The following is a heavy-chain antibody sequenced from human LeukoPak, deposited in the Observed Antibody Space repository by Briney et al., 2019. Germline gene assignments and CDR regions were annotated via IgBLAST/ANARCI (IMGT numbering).Heavy chain of an antibody. CDR1: GFIFSDYY. CDR2: ISSSGSTI. V-gene: IGHV3-11*04. CDR3: ARAGELRYMDV. J-gene: IGHJ6*03. D-gene: IGHD3-16*01. Sequence: GGSLRLSCAASGFIFSDYYMSWIRQAPGKGLEWVSYISSSGSTIYYTDSVKGRFTISRDNAKNSLFLQMSSLRADDTAIYYCARAGELRYMDVWGKGTAVTVSS.